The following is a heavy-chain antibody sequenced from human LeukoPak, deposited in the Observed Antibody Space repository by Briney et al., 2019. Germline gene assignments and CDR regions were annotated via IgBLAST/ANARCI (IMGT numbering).Heavy chain of an antibody. CDR3: ARILTTVTSDAFDI. J-gene: IGHJ3*02. CDR1: GGSFSGYY. CDR2: ITHSGST. D-gene: IGHD4-17*01. Sequence: SETLSLTCAVYGGSFSGYYWSSVRQPPGKGLEWGGAITHSGSTNYNPPLNHRVPISVDTSKNQFPLKLSSVTAADTAVYYCARILTTVTSDAFDIWGRGTMVSVSS. V-gene: IGHV4-34*01.